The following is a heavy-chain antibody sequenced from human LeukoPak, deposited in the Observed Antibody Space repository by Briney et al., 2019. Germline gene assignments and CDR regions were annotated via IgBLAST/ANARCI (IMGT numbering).Heavy chain of an antibody. CDR1: GFSFGDYY. V-gene: IGHV3-73*01. J-gene: IGHJ4*02. CDR3: TRHQNPDFGDKSPCDH. Sequence: PGGSLRLSCAASGFSFGDYYMGWIRQTSGRGLEWVGRIRSRGYGYATEYAASVKGRFTISRDDSKNTADLQMNSLKTEDTAVYYCTRHQNPDFGDKSPCDHWGPGTLVTVSS. CDR2: IRSRGYGYAT. D-gene: IGHD4-23*01.